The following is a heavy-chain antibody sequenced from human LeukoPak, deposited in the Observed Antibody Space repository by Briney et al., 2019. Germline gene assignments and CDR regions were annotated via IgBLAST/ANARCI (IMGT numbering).Heavy chain of an antibody. CDR1: GGSMSSSSYY. CDR2: IYYSEST. Sequence: SETLSLTCTVSGGSMSSSSYYWGWIRQPPGKGLEWIGSIYYSESTYQNPSLKSRVTISVDTSKNQFSLKLSSVTAADTAVYYCARRDTAMVIDYWGQGTLVTVSS. J-gene: IGHJ4*02. D-gene: IGHD5-18*01. CDR3: ARRDTAMVIDY. V-gene: IGHV4-39*07.